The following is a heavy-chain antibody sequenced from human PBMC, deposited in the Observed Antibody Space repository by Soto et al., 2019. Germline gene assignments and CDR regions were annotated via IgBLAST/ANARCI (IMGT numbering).Heavy chain of an antibody. D-gene: IGHD3-16*01. Sequence: GSGPTLVNPTQTLTLTCTFSGFSLSTSGVGVGWIRQPPGKALEWLALIYWDDDKRYSPSLKSRLTITKDTSKNQVVLTMTNMDPVDTATYYCAHTNLWVWAIRGPNFDYWGQGTLVTVSS. CDR2: IYWDDDK. J-gene: IGHJ4*02. CDR3: AHTNLWVWAIRGPNFDY. V-gene: IGHV2-5*02. CDR1: GFSLSTSGVG.